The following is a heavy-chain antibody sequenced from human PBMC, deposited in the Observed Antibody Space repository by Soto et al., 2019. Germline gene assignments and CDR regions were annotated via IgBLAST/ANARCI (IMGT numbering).Heavy chain of an antibody. CDR1: GFSSGDYA. D-gene: IGHD3-10*01. CDR2: IGSKAYGGTT. Sequence: GGSLRLSCTGSGFSSGDYAMSWVRQAPGKGLEWVGFIGSKAYGGTTEYAASVKGRFTISRDDSKNIAYLQMDSLKTEDTAVYYCAKGPRYYGSVSPPQDFDYWGQGTLVTVSS. V-gene: IGHV3-49*04. CDR3: AKGPRYYGSVSPPQDFDY. J-gene: IGHJ4*02.